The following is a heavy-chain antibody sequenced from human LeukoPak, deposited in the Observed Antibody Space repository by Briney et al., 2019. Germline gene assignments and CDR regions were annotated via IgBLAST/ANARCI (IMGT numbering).Heavy chain of an antibody. CDR3: ARDLEYSNSSADLDY. D-gene: IGHD6-6*01. V-gene: IGHV1-46*01. Sequence: ASVKVSCKASGYTFTSYYMHWVRQAPGQGLEWMGIFNPSGGSTSYAQKFQGRVTMTRDTSTTTVYMELSSLRSEDTAVYYCARDLEYSNSSADLDYWGQGTLVTVSS. J-gene: IGHJ4*02. CDR2: FNPSGGST. CDR1: GYTFTSYY.